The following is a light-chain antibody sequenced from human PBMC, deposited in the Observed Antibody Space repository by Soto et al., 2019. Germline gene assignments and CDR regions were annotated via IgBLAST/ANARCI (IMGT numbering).Light chain of an antibody. J-gene: IGLJ1*01. V-gene: IGLV2-14*01. Sequence: QSALTQPASVSGSPGQSITISCTGTSSDVGGYNYVSWYQQHPGKAPKLMIYDVSNRPSGVSNRFSGSKSGSTASLTISGLQAEDEADYYCSSYTSSSPPYVFGTGTKVTVL. CDR3: SSYTSSSPPYV. CDR1: SSDVGGYNY. CDR2: DVS.